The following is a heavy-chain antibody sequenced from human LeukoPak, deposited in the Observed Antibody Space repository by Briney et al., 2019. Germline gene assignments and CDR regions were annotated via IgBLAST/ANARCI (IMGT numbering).Heavy chain of an antibody. CDR2: ISFSGTTT. V-gene: IGHV3-23*01. CDR1: GLTFSSYS. J-gene: IGHJ3*02. CDR3: SRCLGGGPFEI. Sequence: LPGGSLRLSCAASGLTFSSYSMSWVRQAPGKGLEWVSSISFSGTTTYYADSVKGRFTISRDNTKNKLYVQIDSLGAEDTSLYYFSRCLGGGPFEIWGQGAMVTVSS. D-gene: IGHD3-16*01.